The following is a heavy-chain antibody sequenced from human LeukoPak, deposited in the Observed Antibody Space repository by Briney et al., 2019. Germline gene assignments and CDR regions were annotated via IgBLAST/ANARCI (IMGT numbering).Heavy chain of an antibody. J-gene: IGHJ4*02. D-gene: IGHD6-13*01. V-gene: IGHV3-23*01. CDR2: ISGSGGST. Sequence: GGSLRLSCAASGVTFSSYAMSWVRQAPGKGLEWVSAISGSGGSTYYADSVKGRFTISRDNSKNTLYLQMNSLRAEDTAVYYCALGIAAAGPQDYWGQGTLVTVSS. CDR3: ALGIAAAGPQDY. CDR1: GVTFSSYA.